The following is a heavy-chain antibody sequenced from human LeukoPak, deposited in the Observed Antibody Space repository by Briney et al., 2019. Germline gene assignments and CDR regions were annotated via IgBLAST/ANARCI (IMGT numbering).Heavy chain of an antibody. D-gene: IGHD3-22*01. V-gene: IGHV3-33*01. CDR1: GFTFSSCG. CDR3: VRVGTDSIGSYPDY. Sequence: GGSLRLSCTASGFTFSSCGMHWVRQAPGQGLEWVAAIWSDGSKKYHADSVKGRFTISRDNTKNMLYLQMNSLRAEDTAIYYCVRVGTDSIGSYPDYWGQGTLVTVTS. CDR2: IWSDGSKK. J-gene: IGHJ4*02.